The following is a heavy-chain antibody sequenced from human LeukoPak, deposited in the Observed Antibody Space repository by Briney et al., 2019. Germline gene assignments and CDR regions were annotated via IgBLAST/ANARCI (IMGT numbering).Heavy chain of an antibody. CDR1: GGSISSSSYY. J-gene: IGHJ4*02. CDR3: ATAYCSGGSCPYYFDY. Sequence: KPSETLSLTCTVSGGSISSSSYYWGWIRQSPGKGLEWIGTLYYSGSTYYNPSLKSRVTISVDTSKNQFSLKLSSVTAADTAVYYCATAYCSGGSCPYYFDYWGQGTLVTVSS. V-gene: IGHV4-39*01. D-gene: IGHD2-15*01. CDR2: LYYSGST.